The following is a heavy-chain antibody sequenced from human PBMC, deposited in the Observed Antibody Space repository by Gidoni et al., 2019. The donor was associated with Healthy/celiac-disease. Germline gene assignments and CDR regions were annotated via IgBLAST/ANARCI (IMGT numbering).Heavy chain of an antibody. Sequence: QVQLQQWGAGLLKPSETLSLTCAVYGGSFSGYYWSWIRQPPGKGLEWIGEINHSGSTNYNPSLKSRVTISVDTSKNQFSLKLSSVTAADTAVYYCARAPRHAYGPARNWFDPWGQGTLVTVSS. CDR2: INHSGST. CDR3: ARAPRHAYGPARNWFDP. D-gene: IGHD3-10*01. CDR1: GGSFSGYY. V-gene: IGHV4-34*01. J-gene: IGHJ5*02.